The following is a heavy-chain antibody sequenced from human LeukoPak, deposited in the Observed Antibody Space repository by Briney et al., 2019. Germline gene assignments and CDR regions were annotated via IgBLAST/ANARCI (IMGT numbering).Heavy chain of an antibody. CDR2: IYYSGST. D-gene: IGHD5-18*01. V-gene: IGHV4-59*01. CDR1: GGSISSYY. CDR3: ARHTWIQLWFTAFDI. J-gene: IGHJ3*02. Sequence: PSETLSLICTVSGGSISSYYWSWIRQPPGKGLEWIGYIYYSGSTNYNPSLKSRVTISVDTSKNQFSLKLSSMTAADTAVYYCARHTWIQLWFTAFDIWGQGTMVTVSS.